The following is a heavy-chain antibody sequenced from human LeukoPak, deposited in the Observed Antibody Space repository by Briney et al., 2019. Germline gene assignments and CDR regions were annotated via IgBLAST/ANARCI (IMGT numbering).Heavy chain of an antibody. CDR3: ARDFPIKGAFDI. J-gene: IGHJ3*02. Sequence: LETLSLTCTVSGGSISSSSYYWGWIRQPPGKGLEWIGSIYYSGSTYYNPSLKSRVTISVDTSKNQFSLKLSSVTAADTAVYYCARDFPIKGAFDIWGQGTMVTVSS. V-gene: IGHV4-39*07. CDR2: IYYSGST. CDR1: GGSISSSSYY.